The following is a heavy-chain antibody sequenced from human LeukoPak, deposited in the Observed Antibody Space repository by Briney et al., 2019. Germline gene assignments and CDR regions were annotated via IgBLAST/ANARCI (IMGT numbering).Heavy chain of an antibody. D-gene: IGHD2-15*01. CDR1: GFSLSGYW. V-gene: IGHV3-74*01. CDR3: ARDPRNVGLAP. J-gene: IGHJ5*02. CDR2: NNGDGSTT. Sequence: GGSLRLSCVASGFSLSGYWMYWVRQAPGKGLMYISRNNGDGSTTNYADVVKGRFTMSRDNVKNTLYLQMNSLRVEDTAAYYCARDPRNVGLAPWGQGTLITVSS.